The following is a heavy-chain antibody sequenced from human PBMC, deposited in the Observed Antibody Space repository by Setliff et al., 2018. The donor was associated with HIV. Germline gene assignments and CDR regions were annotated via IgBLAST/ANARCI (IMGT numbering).Heavy chain of an antibody. CDR1: GFTFSLYP. CDR3: ARDRKFGSSGFYYYYMDV. V-gene: IGHV3-30*04. D-gene: IGHD6-6*01. J-gene: IGHJ6*03. CDR2: ISHDGSHK. Sequence: GGSLRLSCAASGFTFSLYPMHWVRQAPGKGLEWVALISHDGSHKYHADSVQGRFTISRDNSKNMLFLQMNNLRTGDTAVYYCARDRKFGSSGFYYYYMDVWGKGTTVTVSS.